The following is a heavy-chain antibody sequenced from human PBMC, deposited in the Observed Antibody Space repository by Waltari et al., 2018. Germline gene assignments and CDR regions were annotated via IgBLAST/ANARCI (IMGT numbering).Heavy chain of an antibody. Sequence: QVQLQESGPGLVKPSQTLSLTCTVSGGSISSGSYYWSWIRQPAGKGLEWIGYIYTSGSTNYNPALTSRGTRSVDTSKNQFSLKLSSVTAADTAVYYCARDLRADSSSWDPPDAFDIWGQGTMVTVSS. CDR2: IYTSGST. J-gene: IGHJ3*02. D-gene: IGHD6-13*01. CDR3: ARDLRADSSSWDPPDAFDI. V-gene: IGHV4-61*09. CDR1: GGSISSGSYY.